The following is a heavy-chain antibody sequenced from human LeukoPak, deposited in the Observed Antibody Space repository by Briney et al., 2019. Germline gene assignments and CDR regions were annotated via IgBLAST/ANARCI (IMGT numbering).Heavy chain of an antibody. CDR3: IRAGSAGGPN. V-gene: IGHV3-48*03. D-gene: IGHD3-10*01. CDR1: GFTFRSYE. Sequence: GGSLRLSCAASGFTFRSYEMTWVRQAPGKGLEWVSYISNTAKTLYYADSVKGRFTISRDNAKNTLYLQMNSLRAEDTAVYYCIRAGSAGGPNWGQGALVTVSS. CDR2: ISNTAKTL. J-gene: IGHJ4*02.